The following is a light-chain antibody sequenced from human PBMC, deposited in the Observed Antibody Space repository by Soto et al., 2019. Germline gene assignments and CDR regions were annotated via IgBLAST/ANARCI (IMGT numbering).Light chain of an antibody. CDR1: QTVTNSY. J-gene: IGKJ2*01. V-gene: IGKV3-20*01. Sequence: EIVLTQSPGTLALYPGEGATLSCRASQTVTNSYLAWYQQKPGQAPRLLIYGASSRAPGIPDRFSGSGSGTDFTLTISRLEPEDFAVYYCQQYGYSRTFGQGTKLEI. CDR3: QQYGYSRT. CDR2: GAS.